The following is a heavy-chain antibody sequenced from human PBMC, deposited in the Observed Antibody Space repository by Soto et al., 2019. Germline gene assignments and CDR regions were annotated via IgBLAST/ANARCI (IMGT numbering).Heavy chain of an antibody. J-gene: IGHJ4*02. CDR3: PHTISVPRGGMIPPGFDY. D-gene: IGHD3-10*01. CDR1: GFSLSTTAVA. Sequence: QITLKESGPTLVKPTQTLTLTCTFSGFSLSTTAVAVGWIRQPPGKALEWLALIYWDDEKRYSPSLKSRLTIRNDTSKNQVVLTMTNTDPVETATYYCPHTISVPRGGMIPPGFDYWGQGTLVTVSS. CDR2: IYWDDEK. V-gene: IGHV2-5*02.